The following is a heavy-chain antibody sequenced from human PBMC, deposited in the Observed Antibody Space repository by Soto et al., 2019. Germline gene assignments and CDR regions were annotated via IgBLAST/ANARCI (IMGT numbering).Heavy chain of an antibody. V-gene: IGHV1-2*04. J-gene: IGHJ5*02. CDR3: ARGYYYDSSPSRFDP. CDR2: INPNSGGT. Sequence: PVKVSRKASGYSFTGYYMHWVRQAPGQGLEWMGWINPNSGGTNYAQKFQCLITMTRDTSISTAYMNLSRLRYDDTALYFCARGYYYDSSPSRFDPRRKGTLVTVSS. D-gene: IGHD3-22*01. CDR1: GYSFTGYY.